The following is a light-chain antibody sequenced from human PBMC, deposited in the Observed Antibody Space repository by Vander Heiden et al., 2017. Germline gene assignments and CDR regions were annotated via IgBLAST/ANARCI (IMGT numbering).Light chain of an antibody. V-gene: IGKV2-28*01. CDR2: LGS. CDR1: QSLLHRNGYHY. Sequence: DIVMTQSPLSLPVTPGEPASISCRSSQSLLHRNGYHYLDWYLQKPGQSPQLLIYLGSNRASGVPDRFSGSGSGTDFTLKISRVEAEDVGVYYCMQALQTPPFTFGPGTKVDIK. J-gene: IGKJ3*01. CDR3: MQALQTPPFT.